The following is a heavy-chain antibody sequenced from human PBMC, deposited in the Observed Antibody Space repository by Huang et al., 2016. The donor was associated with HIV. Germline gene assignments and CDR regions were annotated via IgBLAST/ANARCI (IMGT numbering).Heavy chain of an antibody. CDR3: ARQWTILEWLLGLDV. Sequence: QMQLQQRGAGLLKPSETLSLTCGVSGGSFTGNYLTWIRQAPGKGLAWIGEVNDSGATTCTPSLTGRFTIALDKSNRELSLNLRSVIAADTVVYYCARQWTILEWLLGLDVWGQGTAVIVSS. V-gene: IGHV4-34*02. CDR1: GGSFTGNY. D-gene: IGHD3-3*01. CDR2: VNDSGAT. J-gene: IGHJ6*02.